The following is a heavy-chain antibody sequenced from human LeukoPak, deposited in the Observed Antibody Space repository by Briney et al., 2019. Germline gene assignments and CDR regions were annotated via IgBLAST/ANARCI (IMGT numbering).Heavy chain of an antibody. D-gene: IGHD2/OR15-2a*01. CDR2: ISGRGDGT. V-gene: IGHV3-23*01. CDR1: GFTFSLYA. Sequence: GGSLRLSCAASGFTFSLYAMSWVRQAPGKGLEWVSAISGRGDGTYYADSVRGRFTISRDNSKNTLYLQMNSLRAEDTAVYYCAKDRVSPGFNWFDPWGQGTLVTVSS. J-gene: IGHJ5*02. CDR3: AKDRVSPGFNWFDP.